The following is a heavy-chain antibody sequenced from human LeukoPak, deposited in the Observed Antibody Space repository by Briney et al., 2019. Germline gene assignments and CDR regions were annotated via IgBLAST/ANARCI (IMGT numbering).Heavy chain of an antibody. J-gene: IGHJ4*02. D-gene: IGHD5-18*01. V-gene: IGHV4-38-2*02. CDR3: ERANGQDTAMVHFDY. CDR1: GYSISSGYY. CDR2: IYHSGST. Sequence: SETLSLTCTVSGYSISSGYYWGWIRQPPGKGLEWIGSIYHSGSTYYNPSLKSRVTISVDTSKNQSSLKLSSVTAADTAVYYCERANGQDTAMVHFDYWGQGTLVTVSS.